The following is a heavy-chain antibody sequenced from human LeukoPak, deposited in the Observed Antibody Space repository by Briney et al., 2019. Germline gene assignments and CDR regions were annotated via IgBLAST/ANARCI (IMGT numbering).Heavy chain of an antibody. V-gene: IGHV1-69*05. Sequence: SGKVSCKASGCTFSSYAISWVRQAPGQGLEWMGRIIPIFGTANYAQKFQGRVTITTDESTSTAYMELSSLRSEDTAVYYCASTHSSGWYDDWFDPWGQGTLVTVSS. CDR2: IIPIFGTA. J-gene: IGHJ5*02. D-gene: IGHD6-19*01. CDR1: GCTFSSYA. CDR3: ASTHSSGWYDDWFDP.